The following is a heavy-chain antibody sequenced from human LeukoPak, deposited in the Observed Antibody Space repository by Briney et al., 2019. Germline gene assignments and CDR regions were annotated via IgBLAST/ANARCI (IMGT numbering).Heavy chain of an antibody. Sequence: GGSLRLSCAASGFTFSRYGMHWVRQAPGKGLEWVAFVRYDGSNKYYADSVKGRFTVSRDNSKNTLYLETNSLRTEDTAVYYCAKDRTSDNSDDVYWGQGTLVTVSS. D-gene: IGHD3-22*01. J-gene: IGHJ4*02. V-gene: IGHV3-30*02. CDR1: GFTFSRYG. CDR2: VRYDGSNK. CDR3: AKDRTSDNSDDVY.